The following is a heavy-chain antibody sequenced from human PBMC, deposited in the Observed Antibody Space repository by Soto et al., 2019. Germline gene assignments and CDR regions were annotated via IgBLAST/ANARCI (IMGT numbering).Heavy chain of an antibody. CDR1: GYTFTSYD. CDR2: MNPNSGNT. J-gene: IGHJ6*03. Sequence: GASVKVSCKAYGYTFTSYDINWVRQATGQGLEWMGWMNPNSGNTGYAQKFQGRVTMTRNTSISTAYMELSSLRSEDTAVYYCARLYGSGYVFRSDYYYYMDVWGKGTTVTVSS. CDR3: ARLYGSGYVFRSDYYYYMDV. V-gene: IGHV1-8*01. D-gene: IGHD5-12*01.